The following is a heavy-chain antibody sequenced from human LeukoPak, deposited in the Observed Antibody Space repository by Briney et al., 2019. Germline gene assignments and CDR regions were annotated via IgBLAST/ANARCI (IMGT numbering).Heavy chain of an antibody. J-gene: IGHJ3*02. CDR3: ARQITMIEEGAFDI. V-gene: IGHV1-69*13. Sequence: ASVKVSCKASGGTFSSYAISWVRQAPGQGLEWMGGIIPIFGTANYAQKFQGRVTITADESTSTAYMELSSLRSEDTAVYYCARQITMIEEGAFDIWGQGTMVTVSS. CDR1: GGTFSSYA. D-gene: IGHD3-22*01. CDR2: IIPIFGTA.